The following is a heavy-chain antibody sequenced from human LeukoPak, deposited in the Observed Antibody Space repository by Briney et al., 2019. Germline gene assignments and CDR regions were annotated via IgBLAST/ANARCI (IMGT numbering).Heavy chain of an antibody. CDR3: ARGVGANGG. CDR2: INHSGST. D-gene: IGHD1-26*01. CDR1: GGSFSGYY. J-gene: IGHJ4*02. V-gene: IGHV4-34*01. Sequence: PSETLSLTCAVYGGSFSGYYWSWIRQPPGKGLEWIGEINHSGSTNYNPSLKSRVTISVDTSKNQFSLKLSSVTAADTAVYYCARGVGANGGWGQGTLVTVSS.